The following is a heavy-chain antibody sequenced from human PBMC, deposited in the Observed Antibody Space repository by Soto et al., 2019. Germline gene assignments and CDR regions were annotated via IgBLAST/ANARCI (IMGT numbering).Heavy chain of an antibody. V-gene: IGHV4-59*12. CDR1: GGSIGPYY. CDR3: ARFNSGNYYEAFDI. J-gene: IGHJ3*02. CDR2: IYHSGST. D-gene: IGHD1-26*01. Sequence: PSETLSLTCNVSGGSIGPYYWTWIRQPPGKGLEWIGQIYHSGSTNYNPSLKSRVTISVDKSKNQFSLKLSSVTAADTAVYYCARFNSGNYYEAFDIWGQGTMVT.